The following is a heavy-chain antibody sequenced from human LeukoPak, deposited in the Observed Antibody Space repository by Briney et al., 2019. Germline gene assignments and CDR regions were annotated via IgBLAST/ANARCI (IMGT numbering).Heavy chain of an antibody. CDR3: AKDLRTGYSYGRYYFDY. D-gene: IGHD5-18*01. J-gene: IGHJ4*02. Sequence: GGSLRLSCAASGFTVSSNYMSWVRQAPGKGLEWVSVIYSGGSTYYADSVKGRFTISRDNSKNTLYLQMNSLRAEDTAVYYCAKDLRTGYSYGRYYFDYWGQGTLVTVSS. V-gene: IGHV3-53*01. CDR1: GFTVSSNY. CDR2: IYSGGST.